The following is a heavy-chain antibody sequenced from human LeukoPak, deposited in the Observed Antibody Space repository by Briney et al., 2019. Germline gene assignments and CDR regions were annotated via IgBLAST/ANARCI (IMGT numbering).Heavy chain of an antibody. CDR3: ARDGLSQYYYYYYMDV. CDR2: ISYDGSNK. D-gene: IGHD5-12*01. CDR1: GFTFSSYA. J-gene: IGHJ6*03. V-gene: IGHV3-30-3*01. Sequence: GRSLRLSCAASGFTFSSYAMHWVRQAPGKGLEWVAVISYDGSNKYYADSVKGRFTISRDNAKNSLYLQMNSLRAEDTAVYYCARDGLSQYYYYYYMDVWGKGTTVTVSS.